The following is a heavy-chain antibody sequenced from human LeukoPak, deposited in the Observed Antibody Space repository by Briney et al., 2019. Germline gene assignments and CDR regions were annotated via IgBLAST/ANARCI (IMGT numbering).Heavy chain of an antibody. Sequence: GGSLRLSCVASGFTFTQYWMTWLRQAPGKGLEWVARLHPDGSERNYVGSVEGRFTVFGDNAKSSLFLQMHSLRVEDTAVYYCARGGYSFDYLGQGTLVTVPS. J-gene: IGHJ4*02. D-gene: IGHD5-12*01. V-gene: IGHV3-7*01. CDR2: LHPDGSER. CDR3: ARGGYSFDY. CDR1: GFTFTQYW.